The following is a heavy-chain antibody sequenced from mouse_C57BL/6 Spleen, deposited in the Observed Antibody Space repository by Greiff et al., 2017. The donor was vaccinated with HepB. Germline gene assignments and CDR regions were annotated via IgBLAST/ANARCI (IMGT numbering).Heavy chain of an antibody. V-gene: IGHV1-4*01. CDR1: GYTFTSYT. Sequence: LQESGAELARPGASVKMSCKASGYTFTSYTMHWVKQRPGQGLEWIGYINPSSGYTKYNQKFKDKATLTADKSSSTAYMQLSSLTSEDSAVYYCARSFTRYFDVWGTGTTVTVSS. CDR2: INPSSGYT. CDR3: ARSFTRYFDV. J-gene: IGHJ1*03.